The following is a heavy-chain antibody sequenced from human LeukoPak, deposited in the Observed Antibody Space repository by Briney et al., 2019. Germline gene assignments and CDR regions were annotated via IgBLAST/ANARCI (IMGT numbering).Heavy chain of an antibody. CDR3: AKASVMHLVVNCFDY. D-gene: IGHD2-21*01. CDR2: ISAYNGNT. V-gene: IGHV1-18*01. J-gene: IGHJ4*02. Sequence: ASVKVSCKASGYTFTSYGISWVRQAPGQGLEWMGWISAYNGNTNYAQKLQGRVTMTTDTSTSTAYMELRSLRSDDTAVYYCAKASVMHLVVNCFDYWGQGTLVTVSS. CDR1: GYTFTSYG.